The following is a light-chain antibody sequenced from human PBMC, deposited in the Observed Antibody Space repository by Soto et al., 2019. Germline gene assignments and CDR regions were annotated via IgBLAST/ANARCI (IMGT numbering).Light chain of an antibody. CDR1: QSISSY. Sequence: DIQMTQSPSSLSASVGDRVTITCRASQSISSYLNWYQQKPGKAPKLLIYAASSLQSGVPSRFSASGSGTDFTLTISSLQPEDFATYYCQQSYRTPLTFGGGTKGDIK. CDR3: QQSYRTPLT. V-gene: IGKV1-39*01. CDR2: AAS. J-gene: IGKJ4*01.